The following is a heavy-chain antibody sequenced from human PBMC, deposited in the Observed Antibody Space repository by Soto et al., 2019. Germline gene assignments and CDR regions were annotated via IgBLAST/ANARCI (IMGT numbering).Heavy chain of an antibody. V-gene: IGHV1-18*01. CDR1: GYTFTSYG. CDR3: ARGVTPFDYYYYMDV. J-gene: IGHJ6*03. Sequence: ASVKVSCEASGYTFTSYGISWVRQATGQGLEWMGWISAYNGNTNYAQKLQGRVTMTTDTSTSTAYMELRSLRSDDTAVYYCARGVTPFDYYYYMDVWGKGTTVTVSS. CDR2: ISAYNGNT. D-gene: IGHD4-4*01.